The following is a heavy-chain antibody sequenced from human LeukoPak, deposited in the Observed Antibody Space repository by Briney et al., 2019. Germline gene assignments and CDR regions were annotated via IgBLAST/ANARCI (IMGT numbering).Heavy chain of an antibody. V-gene: IGHV3-30-3*02. J-gene: IGHJ6*02. CDR3: AKMTDYYYYGMDV. CDR2: ISYDGSNK. Sequence: QPGGSLRLSCAASGFTFSSYAMHWVRQAPGKGLEWVAVISYDGSNKYYADSVKGRFTISRDNSKNTLYLQMNSLRAEDTAVYYCAKMTDYYYYGMDVWGQGTTVTVSS. CDR1: GFTFSSYA.